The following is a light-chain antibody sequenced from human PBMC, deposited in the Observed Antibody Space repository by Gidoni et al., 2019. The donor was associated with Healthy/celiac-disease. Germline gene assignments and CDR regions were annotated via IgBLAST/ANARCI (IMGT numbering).Light chain of an antibody. Sequence: DIHLPHSPSSLPASVGDRVTITCRASQGISNSLAWYQQKPGKAPKLLLYAASRLESGVPSRFSGSGSGTDYTLTISSLQPEDFATYYCQQDYSTTWTFGQGTKVEIK. CDR3: QQDYSTTWT. CDR1: QGISNS. CDR2: AAS. J-gene: IGKJ1*01. V-gene: IGKV1-NL1*01.